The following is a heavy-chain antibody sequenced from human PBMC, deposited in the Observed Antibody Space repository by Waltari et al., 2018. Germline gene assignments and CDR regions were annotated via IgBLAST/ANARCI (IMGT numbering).Heavy chain of an antibody. Sequence: QVQLQESGPGLVKPSETLSLTCTVSGGSISGHYWTWIRQPPGKGLEYIGYFYDSGNTDSSPSLKSRVTISVDTSKNQLSLKLTSVTAADTAVYYCARSTILTGYERYLDVWGRGTLVTVSS. CDR1: GGSISGHY. D-gene: IGHD3-9*01. CDR2: FYDSGNT. CDR3: ARSTILTGYERYLDV. V-gene: IGHV4-59*11. J-gene: IGHJ2*01.